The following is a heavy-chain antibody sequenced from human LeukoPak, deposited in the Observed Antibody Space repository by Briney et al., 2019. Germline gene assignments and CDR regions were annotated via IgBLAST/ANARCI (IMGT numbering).Heavy chain of an antibody. CDR2: IWYDGSSE. CDR1: GVNFGSYG. Sequence: PGRSLRLSCAASGVNFGSYGMHWVRQAPGKGLEWVGVIWYDGSSEQYADSVKGRFTISRDNSRDTLYLQMNSLRAEDTAVYYCAKDDNWRGSYNYYYMDVWGKGTSVTVSS. D-gene: IGHD3-3*01. V-gene: IGHV3-33*06. J-gene: IGHJ6*03. CDR3: AKDDNWRGSYNYYYMDV.